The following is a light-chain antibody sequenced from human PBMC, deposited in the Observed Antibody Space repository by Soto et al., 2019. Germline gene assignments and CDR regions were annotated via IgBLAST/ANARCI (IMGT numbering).Light chain of an antibody. V-gene: IGKV3-20*01. CDR3: QQTGSSPGT. Sequence: EIVLTQSPGTLSLSPGERATLSCRASQSVSSSYLAWYQQKPCQAPRLLIYGASSRATGIPDRFSGSGSGTDFTLTISRLEPEDFAVYYCQQTGSSPGTFGQGTKVEIK. CDR2: GAS. J-gene: IGKJ1*01. CDR1: QSVSSSY.